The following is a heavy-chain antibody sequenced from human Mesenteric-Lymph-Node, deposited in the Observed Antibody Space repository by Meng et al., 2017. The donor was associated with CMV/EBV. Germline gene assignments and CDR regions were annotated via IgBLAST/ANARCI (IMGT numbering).Heavy chain of an antibody. V-gene: IGHV3-30*02. CDR2: IRHDSYSK. D-gene: IGHD1-26*01. J-gene: IGHJ4*02. CDR1: GFTFSSRG. CDR3: AKGGATQDLDY. Sequence: GESLKISCAASGFTFSSRGMHWVRQAPGKGLEWVAFIRHDSYSKYYVDSVAGRFTISRDNSRKTLYLQMNSLRVEDTGTYYCAKGGATQDLDYWGQGTLVTVSS.